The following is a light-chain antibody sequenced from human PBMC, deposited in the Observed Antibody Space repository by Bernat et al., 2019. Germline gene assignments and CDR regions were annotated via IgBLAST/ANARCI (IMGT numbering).Light chain of an antibody. Sequence: QSALTQPASVSGSPGQSIIISCTGTSSDIGSYNLVSWYQQHPGKAPKLMIYEVTKRPSGVSNRFSGSKSGDAASLTISGLQPEDEADYYCWSSAGGISWVFGGGTKLTVL. CDR1: SSDIGSYNL. CDR3: WSSAGGISWV. J-gene: IGLJ3*02. CDR2: EVT. V-gene: IGLV2-23*02.